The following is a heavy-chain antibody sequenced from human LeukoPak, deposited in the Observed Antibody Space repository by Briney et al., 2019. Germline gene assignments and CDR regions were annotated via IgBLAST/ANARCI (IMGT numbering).Heavy chain of an antibody. J-gene: IGHJ4*02. D-gene: IGHD7-27*01. V-gene: IGHV3-23*01. CDR3: AKASELGRGYFDY. CDR2: ISASGGST. CDR1: GFQCNSYA. Sequence: PGGSLRISSAASGFQCNSYALSWVRQAPGKGLEWVSVISASGGSTNYADSVKGRFTMSRDNSQNTLYLQMNSLRAEDTAVYYCAKASELGRGYFDYWGQGTVAPVSS.